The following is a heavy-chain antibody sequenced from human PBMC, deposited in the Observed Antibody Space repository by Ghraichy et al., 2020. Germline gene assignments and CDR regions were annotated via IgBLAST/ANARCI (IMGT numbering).Heavy chain of an antibody. CDR3: VRDHLGGSYLRPRPNWYFDL. D-gene: IGHD1-26*01. CDR2: IYYSGST. CDR1: GGSISSYY. J-gene: IGHJ2*01. V-gene: IGHV4-59*01. Sequence: SETLSLTCTVSGGSISSYYWSWIRQPPGKGLEWIGYIYYSGSTNYNPSLKSRVTISVDTSKNQFSLKLSSVTAADTAVYYCVRDHLGGSYLRPRPNWYFDLWGRGTLVTVSS.